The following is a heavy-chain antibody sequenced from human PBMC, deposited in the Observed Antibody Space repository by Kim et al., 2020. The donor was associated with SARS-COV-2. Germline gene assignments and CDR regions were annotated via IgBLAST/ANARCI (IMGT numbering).Heavy chain of an antibody. Sequence: SETLSLTCIVSGGSISSGSYYWGWIRQPPGKKLEWIGSINYSGNTYYNPSFKSRVTISVDTSKNQFSLKLSSVTAADTAVYYCARYSSNWDWFGPWGQGTLVTVSS. CDR2: INYSGNT. J-gene: IGHJ5*02. CDR3: ARYSSNWDWFGP. V-gene: IGHV4-39*01. CDR1: GGSISSGSYY. D-gene: IGHD2-2*01.